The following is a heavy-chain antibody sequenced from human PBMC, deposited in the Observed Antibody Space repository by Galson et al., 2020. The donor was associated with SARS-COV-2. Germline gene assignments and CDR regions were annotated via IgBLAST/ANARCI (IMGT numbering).Heavy chain of an antibody. D-gene: IGHD2-8*01. V-gene: IGHV3-30*04. CDR1: GFTFSGYS. CDR3: ARGDGPGHFLIDY. J-gene: IGHJ4*02. CDR2: VSGDASVK. Sequence: GESLKISCAASGFTFSGYSLHWVRQAPGKGLEWLSMVSGDASVKHYVGSVRGRFTISRDNSKNTLYLQMDTLRSDDTATYYCARGDGPGHFLIDYWGRGTLVTVSS.